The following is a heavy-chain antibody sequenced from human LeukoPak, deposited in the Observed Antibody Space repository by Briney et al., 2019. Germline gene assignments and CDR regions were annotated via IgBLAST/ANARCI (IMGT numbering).Heavy chain of an antibody. D-gene: IGHD5-24*01. V-gene: IGHV3-7*01. Sequence: GGSLRLSCAASGFTFSDYWVDWVRQAPGKGLEWVANINQDGSERNYLESVKGRFTISRDNSKNSLYLQMNNLRAEDTAVYYCARNRGWQQFDYWGQGTLVTVSS. CDR2: INQDGSER. J-gene: IGHJ4*02. CDR1: GFTFSDYW. CDR3: ARNRGWQQFDY.